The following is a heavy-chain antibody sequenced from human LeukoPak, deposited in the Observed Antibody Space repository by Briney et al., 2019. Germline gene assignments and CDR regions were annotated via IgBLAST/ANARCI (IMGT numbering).Heavy chain of an antibody. CDR1: GGSISSYY. CDR3: ARVVGSILDWYFDL. Sequence: SETLSLTCTVSGGSISSYYWSWIRQPPGKGLEWIGYIYYSGSTNYNPSLKSRVTISVDTSKNQFSLKLSSVTAADTAVYYCARVVGSILDWYFDLWGRGTLVTVSS. CDR2: IYYSGST. V-gene: IGHV4-59*12. D-gene: IGHD1-26*01. J-gene: IGHJ2*01.